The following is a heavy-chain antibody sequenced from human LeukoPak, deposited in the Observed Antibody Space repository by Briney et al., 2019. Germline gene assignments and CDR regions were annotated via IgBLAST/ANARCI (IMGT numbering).Heavy chain of an antibody. J-gene: IGHJ4*02. V-gene: IGHV1-3*01. CDR1: GYTFTCYA. D-gene: IGHD3-22*01. CDR3: ARARDYYDSSGYDLYFDY. Sequence: ASVKVSCKASGYTFTCYAMHWVRQAPGQRLEWMGWINAGNGNTKYSQKFQGRVTITRDTSASTAYMELSSLRSEDTAVYYCARARDYYDSSGYDLYFDYWGQGTLVTVSS. CDR2: INAGNGNT.